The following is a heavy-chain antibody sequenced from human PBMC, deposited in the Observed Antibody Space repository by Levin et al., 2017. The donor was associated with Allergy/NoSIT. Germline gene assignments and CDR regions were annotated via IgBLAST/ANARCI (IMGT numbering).Heavy chain of an antibody. CDR3: VRRGRTYGSSRLDV. V-gene: IGHV4-34*01. J-gene: IGHJ6*04. Sequence: RAGGSLRLSCGVYGGSFIGYYWSWIRQPPGKGPEWIGEINDSGRTNYNPSLKNRVTISVETSKKQFSLKVSSVTAADTAVYYCVRRGRTYGSSRLDVWGKGTTVTVSS. CDR1: GGSFIGYY. CDR2: INDSGRT. D-gene: IGHD6-13*01.